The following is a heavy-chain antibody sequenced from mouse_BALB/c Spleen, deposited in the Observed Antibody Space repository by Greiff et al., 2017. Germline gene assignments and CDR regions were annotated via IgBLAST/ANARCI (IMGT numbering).Heavy chain of an antibody. CDR2: ISSGGSYT. D-gene: IGHD1-1*01. CDR3: ARADYGSSFFDY. Sequence: EVKLMESGGGLVKPGGSLKLSCAASGFTFSSYAMSWVRQSPEKRLEWVAEISSGGSYTYYPDTVTGRFTISRDNAKNTLYLEMSSLRSEDTAMYYCARADYGSSFFDYWGQGTTLTVSS. V-gene: IGHV5-9-4*01. J-gene: IGHJ2*01. CDR1: GFTFSSYA.